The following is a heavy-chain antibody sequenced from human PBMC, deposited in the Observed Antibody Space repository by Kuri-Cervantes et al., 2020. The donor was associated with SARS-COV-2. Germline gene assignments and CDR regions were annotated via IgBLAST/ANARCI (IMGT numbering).Heavy chain of an antibody. CDR2: INHSGRT. Sequence: SQTLSLTCAVYGGSFSGYYWSWIRQPPGKGLEWIGEINHSGRTNYNPSLKSRVTISVDTSKNQFSLKLSSVTAADTAVYYCARGPTPRSRNYYGMDVWGQGTTVTVSS. CDR3: ARGPTPRSRNYYGMDV. CDR1: GGSFSGYY. J-gene: IGHJ6*02. V-gene: IGHV4-34*01.